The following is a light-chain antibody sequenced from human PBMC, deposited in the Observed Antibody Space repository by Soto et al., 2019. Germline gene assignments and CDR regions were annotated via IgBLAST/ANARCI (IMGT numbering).Light chain of an antibody. CDR2: EVS. J-gene: IGLJ3*02. CDR1: SSDVGSYNL. V-gene: IGLV2-23*02. Sequence: QSALTQPASVSGSPGQSITISCTGTSSDVGSYNLVSWYQQHPGKAPKLMIYEVSKRPSGVSNRFSGSKSGNTASLTISGLQAEDEADYYCCSYAITSRVFGGGTKLTVL. CDR3: CSYAITSRV.